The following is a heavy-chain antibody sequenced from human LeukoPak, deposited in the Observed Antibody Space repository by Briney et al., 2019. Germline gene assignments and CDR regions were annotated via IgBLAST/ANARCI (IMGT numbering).Heavy chain of an antibody. Sequence: EAAVKVSCKASGYTFSGYYMHWVRQAPGHGLEWMGWINPNSGGTNYAQNFQGRVTMTRDTSISTAYMELSRLRSDDTAVYYCARDRHYYNSGGSFDPWGQGTLVTVSS. CDR1: GYTFSGYY. J-gene: IGHJ5*02. CDR2: INPNSGGT. V-gene: IGHV1-2*02. D-gene: IGHD3-22*01. CDR3: ARDRHYYNSGGSFDP.